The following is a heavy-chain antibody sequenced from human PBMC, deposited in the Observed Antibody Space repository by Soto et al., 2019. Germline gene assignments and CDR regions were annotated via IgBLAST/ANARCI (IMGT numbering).Heavy chain of an antibody. Sequence: PSETLSLTCTVSGGSISSSSYYWGWIRQPPGKGLEWIGSIYYSGSTYYNPSLKSRVTISVDTSKNQFSLKLSSVTAADTAVYYCARRAAGIWDSSLDYWGQGTLVPVSS. J-gene: IGHJ4*02. V-gene: IGHV4-39*01. D-gene: IGHD6-19*01. CDR1: GGSISSSSYY. CDR2: IYYSGST. CDR3: ARRAAGIWDSSLDY.